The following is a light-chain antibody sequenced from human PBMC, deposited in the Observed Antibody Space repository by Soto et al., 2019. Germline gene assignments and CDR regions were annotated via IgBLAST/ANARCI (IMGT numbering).Light chain of an antibody. J-gene: IGLJ1*01. Sequence: QSDLTQPPYASGSPGQSVTISCTGTSSDFGGYNYVSWYQQHPGKAPKLMIYEVSKRPSGVPDRFSGSKSGNTASLTVSGLQAEDEADYYCSSYAGSNNFDVFGTGTKVTVL. CDR3: SSYAGSNNFDV. CDR2: EVS. V-gene: IGLV2-8*01. CDR1: SSDFGGYNY.